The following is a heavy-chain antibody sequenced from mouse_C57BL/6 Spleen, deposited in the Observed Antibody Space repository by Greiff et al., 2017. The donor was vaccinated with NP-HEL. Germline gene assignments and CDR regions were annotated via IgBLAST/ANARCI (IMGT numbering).Heavy chain of an antibody. CDR3: ARGAPYDYDDEDYYAMDY. J-gene: IGHJ4*01. Sequence: EVQLQESGPELVKPGASVKIPCKASGYTFTDYNMDWVKQSHGKSLEWIGDINPNNGGTIYNQKFKGKATLTVDKSSSTAYMELRSLTSEDTAVYYCARGAPYDYDDEDYYAMDYWGQGTSVTVSS. CDR1: GYTFTDYN. CDR2: INPNNGGT. D-gene: IGHD2-4*01. V-gene: IGHV1-18*01.